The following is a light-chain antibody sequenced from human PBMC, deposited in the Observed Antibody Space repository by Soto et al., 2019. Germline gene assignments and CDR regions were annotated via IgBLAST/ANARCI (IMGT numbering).Light chain of an antibody. J-gene: IGKJ2*01. CDR3: QQYYGSPPYT. Sequence: DIVMTQSPDSLAVSLGERATINCRSSQSVLDISNNRNYLAWYQQRPGQPPNLLIYWTSTRESGVPDRFSGSGSGTDFTLTISSLQPEDVAVYYCQQYYGSPPYTFGQGTKLEIK. CDR1: QSVLDISNNRNY. CDR2: WTS. V-gene: IGKV4-1*01.